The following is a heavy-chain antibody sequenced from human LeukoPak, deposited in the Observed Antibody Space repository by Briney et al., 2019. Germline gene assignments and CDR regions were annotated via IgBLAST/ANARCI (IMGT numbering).Heavy chain of an antibody. V-gene: IGHV1-69*05. CDR1: GGTFTSYA. Sequence: ASVKVSCKASGGTFTSYAISWVRQAPGQGLERMGGIIPIFGTANYAQKFQGRVTITTDESTSTAYMELSSLRSEDTAVYYCARDHYDFWSGYQHEFFYFDYWGQGTLVTVSS. CDR2: IIPIFGTA. CDR3: ARDHYDFWSGYQHEFFYFDY. D-gene: IGHD3-3*01. J-gene: IGHJ4*02.